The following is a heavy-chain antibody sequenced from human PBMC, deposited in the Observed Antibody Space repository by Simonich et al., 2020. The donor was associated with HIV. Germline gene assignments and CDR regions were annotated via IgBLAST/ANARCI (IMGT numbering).Heavy chain of an antibody. CDR2: IKQDGSEK. CDR3: ARQPYYYDSSGYYDYYYYMDV. J-gene: IGHJ6*03. CDR1: GFTFSSYW. V-gene: IGHV3-7*01. D-gene: IGHD3-22*01. Sequence: GGSLRLSCAASGFTFSSYWMSWVRQAPGKGLEWVANIKQDGSEKYYVDSVKGRFTISRDNAKNSLYLQMNSLRAEDTAVYYCARQPYYYDSSGYYDYYYYMDVWGKGTTVTVSS.